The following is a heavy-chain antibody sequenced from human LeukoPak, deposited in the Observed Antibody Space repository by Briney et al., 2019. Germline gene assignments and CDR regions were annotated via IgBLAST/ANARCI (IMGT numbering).Heavy chain of an antibody. CDR2: IYYSGST. CDR1: GGSISSGGYY. Sequence: PSQTLSLTCTVSGGSISSGGYYWSWIRQHPGKGLEWIGYIYYSGSTYYNPSLKSRVTISVDTPKNQFSLKLSSVTAADTAVYYCAGTVSAAAGTTFDYWGQGTLVTVSS. V-gene: IGHV4-31*03. D-gene: IGHD6-13*01. J-gene: IGHJ4*02. CDR3: AGTVSAAAGTTFDY.